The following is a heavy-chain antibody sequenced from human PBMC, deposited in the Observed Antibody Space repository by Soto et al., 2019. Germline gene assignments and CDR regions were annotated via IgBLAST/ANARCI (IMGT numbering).Heavy chain of an antibody. CDR2: IGTTGDT. Sequence: GGSLRLSCSASGFTFSSYYTHWVRQGTGKGLEWVSAIGTTGDTYYAGSVKGGFTISRENAKNSLYLQMNSLRAGDTAIYFCARAIGPTLFDYWGQGTLVTVSS. CDR3: ARAIGPTLFDY. D-gene: IGHD3-22*01. J-gene: IGHJ4*02. V-gene: IGHV3-13*04. CDR1: GFTFSSYY.